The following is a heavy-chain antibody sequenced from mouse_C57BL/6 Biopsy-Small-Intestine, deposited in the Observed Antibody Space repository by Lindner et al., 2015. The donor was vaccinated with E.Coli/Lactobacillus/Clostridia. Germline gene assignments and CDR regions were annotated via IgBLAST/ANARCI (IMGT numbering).Heavy chain of an antibody. CDR2: HPYLGTA. CDR3: ARPLGYCSSTSCYPDAFDI. V-gene: IGHV1-69*02. D-gene: IGHD1-1*01. J-gene: IGHJ3*01. Sequence: SVKVSCKASEAPSAAMLSAGCDRPXDKGLSGWRDHPYLGTANYAQKFQGRVTITADESTSTAYMELSSLRSEDTAVYYCARPLGYCSSTSCYPDAFDIWGQGTMVTVSS. CDR1: EAPSAAML.